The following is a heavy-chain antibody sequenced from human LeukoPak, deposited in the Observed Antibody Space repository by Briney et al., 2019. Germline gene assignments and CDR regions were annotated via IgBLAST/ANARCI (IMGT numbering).Heavy chain of an antibody. CDR1: GGSCSGYY. V-gene: IGHV4-34*01. CDR3: ARSIAAADYFDY. CDR2: INHSGST. J-gene: IGHJ4*02. Sequence: SETLSLTCAVYGGSCSGYYWSWIRQPPGKGLEWIGEINHSGSTIYNPSLKSRVTISVDTSKNQFSLKLSSVTAADTAVYYCARSIAAADYFDYWGQGTLVTVSS. D-gene: IGHD6-13*01.